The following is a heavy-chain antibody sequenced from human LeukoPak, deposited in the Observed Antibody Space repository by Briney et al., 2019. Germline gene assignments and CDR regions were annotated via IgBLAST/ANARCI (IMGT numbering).Heavy chain of an antibody. J-gene: IGHJ4*02. CDR3: ARGEGYYDSSGYYS. CDR2: IYYSGST. CDR1: GGSISSGGYS. D-gene: IGHD3-22*01. Sequence: SETLSLTCAVSGGSISSGGYSWSWIRQPPGKGLEWIGYIYYSGSTNYNPSLKSRVTISVDTSKNQFSLKLSSVTAADTAVYYCARGEGYYDSSGYYSWGQGTLVTVSS. V-gene: IGHV4-61*08.